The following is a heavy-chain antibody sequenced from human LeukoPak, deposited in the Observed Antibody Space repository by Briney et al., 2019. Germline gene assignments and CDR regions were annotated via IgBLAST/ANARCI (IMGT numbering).Heavy chain of an antibody. Sequence: SVKVSCKASGGTFSSYAISWVRQAPGQGLKWMGRIIPILGIANYAQKFQGRVTITADKSTSTAYMELSSLRSEDTAVYYCARDGPDKNNYDYWGQGTLVTVSS. J-gene: IGHJ4*02. CDR2: IIPILGIA. CDR1: GGTFSSYA. D-gene: IGHD5-24*01. V-gene: IGHV1-69*04. CDR3: ARDGPDKNNYDY.